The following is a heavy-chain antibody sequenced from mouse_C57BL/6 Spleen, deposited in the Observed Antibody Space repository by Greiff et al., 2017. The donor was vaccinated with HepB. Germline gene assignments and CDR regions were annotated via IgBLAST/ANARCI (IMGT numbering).Heavy chain of an antibody. CDR1: GYTFTSYW. D-gene: IGHD4-1*01. Sequence: QVQLQQPGAELVMPGASVKLSCKASGYTFTSYWMHWVKQRPGQGLEWIGEIDPSDSYTNYNQKFKGKSTLTVDKSSSTAYMQLSSLTSEDSAVYCCACRGLGFDYWGQGTTLTVSS. J-gene: IGHJ2*01. V-gene: IGHV1-69*01. CDR3: ACRGLGFDY. CDR2: IDPSDSYT.